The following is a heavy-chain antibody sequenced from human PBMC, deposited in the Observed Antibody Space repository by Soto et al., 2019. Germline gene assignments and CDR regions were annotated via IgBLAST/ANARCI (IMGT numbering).Heavy chain of an antibody. CDR2: IIPIFGTA. CDR1: GGTFSSYA. J-gene: IGHJ5*02. CDR3: ARGRDGYMWNWFDP. D-gene: IGHD2-21*01. Sequence: QVQLVQSGAEVKKPGSSVKVSCKASGGTFSSYAISWVRQAPGQGLEWMGGIIPIFGTANYAQKFQGRVTITADESMSTAYMELSSLRSEDTAVYYCARGRDGYMWNWFDPWGQGTLVTVSS. V-gene: IGHV1-69*12.